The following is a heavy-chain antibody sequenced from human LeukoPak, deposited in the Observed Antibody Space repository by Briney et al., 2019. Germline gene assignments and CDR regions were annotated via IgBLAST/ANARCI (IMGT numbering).Heavy chain of an antibody. J-gene: IGHJ4*02. V-gene: IGHV3-23*01. CDR2: ISNSSGTT. CDR3: AKATGYLL. CDR1: GFTFSSYA. Sequence: GGSLRLSCAVSGFTFSSYAMSWVRQAPGKGLEWVSTISNSSGTTYYADSVKGRFTISRDDSENTLYLQMNSLRAEDTAVYYCAKATGYLLWGQGTLVTVSS. D-gene: IGHD1-14*01.